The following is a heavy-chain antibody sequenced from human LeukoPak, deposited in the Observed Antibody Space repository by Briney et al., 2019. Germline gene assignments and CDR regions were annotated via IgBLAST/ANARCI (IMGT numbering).Heavy chain of an antibody. CDR1: GGSISSYY. V-gene: IGHV4-59*01. J-gene: IGHJ6*03. D-gene: IGHD6-13*01. Sequence: SETLSLTCTVSGGSISSYYWSWIRQPPGKGLEWIGYIYYSGSTNYNPSLKSRVTISVDTSKNQFSLKLSSVTAADTAVYYCARAEGSSWQYYYYYMDVWGKGTTATVSS. CDR2: IYYSGST. CDR3: ARAEGSSWQYYYYYMDV.